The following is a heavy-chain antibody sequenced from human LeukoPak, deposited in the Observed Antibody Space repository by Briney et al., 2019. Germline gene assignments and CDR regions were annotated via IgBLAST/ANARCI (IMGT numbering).Heavy chain of an antibody. J-gene: IGHJ4*02. V-gene: IGHV1-69*13. CDR1: GGTFSSYA. CDR2: IIPIFGTA. D-gene: IGHD3-22*01. CDR3: ASPAPYYYDSSGYYY. Sequence: ASVKVSCKASGGTFSSYAIRWVRQAPGQGLEWMGGIIPIFGTANYAQKFQGRVTITADESTSTAYMELSSLRSEDTAVYYCASPAPYYYDSSGYYYWGQGTLVTVSS.